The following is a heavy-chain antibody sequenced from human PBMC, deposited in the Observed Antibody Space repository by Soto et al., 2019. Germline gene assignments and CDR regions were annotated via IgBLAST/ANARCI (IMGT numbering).Heavy chain of an antibody. CDR3: AKSGYDILTGYYESYYFDY. Sequence: EVQLLESGGGLVQPGGSLRLSCGASGFTFSSYAMSWVRQAPGKGLEWVSAISGSGGSTYYADSVKGRFTISRDNSKNTLYLQMNSLRAEDTAVYYCAKSGYDILTGYYESYYFDYWGQGTLVTVSS. CDR1: GFTFSSYA. CDR2: ISGSGGST. V-gene: IGHV3-23*01. D-gene: IGHD3-9*01. J-gene: IGHJ4*02.